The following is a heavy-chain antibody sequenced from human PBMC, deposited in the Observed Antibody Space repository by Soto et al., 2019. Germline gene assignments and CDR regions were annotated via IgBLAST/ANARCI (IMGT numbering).Heavy chain of an antibody. J-gene: IGHJ6*02. CDR1: GFTFSSYA. CDR2: ISGSFDST. Sequence: EVQLLESGGGLVQPGGSLRLSCAASGFTFSSYAMNWVRQAPGKGLDWVSTISGSFDSTYHSDSVKGRFTISRDNSKNTMYLRMNSLSADDTAVYYCAKGQGYYYYYPMDVWGQGTTVTVSS. V-gene: IGHV3-23*01. CDR3: AKGQGYYYYYPMDV.